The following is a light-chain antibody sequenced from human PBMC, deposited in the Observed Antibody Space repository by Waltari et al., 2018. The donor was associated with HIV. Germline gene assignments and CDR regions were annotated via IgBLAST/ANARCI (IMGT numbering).Light chain of an antibody. CDR2: EGS. CDR3: CSYAGSSTPVV. J-gene: IGLJ2*01. CDR1: SSYAGSYIP. Sequence: QSALPQPASVSRSPGQSITIPRTGTSSYAGSYIPVAWYQQHPGKAPKLMIYEGSKRPSGVSNRFSGSKSGNTASLTISGLQAEDEADYYCCSYAGSSTPVVFGGGTKLTVL. V-gene: IGLV2-23*01.